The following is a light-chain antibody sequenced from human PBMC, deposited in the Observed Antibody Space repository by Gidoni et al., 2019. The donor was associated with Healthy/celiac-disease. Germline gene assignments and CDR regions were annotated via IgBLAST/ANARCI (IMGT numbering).Light chain of an antibody. J-gene: IGLJ1*01. V-gene: IGLV2-11*01. CDR3: CSYAGSHYV. Sequence: QSALTHPRSVSGSPGQSVTISCTGTSSDVGGYNYVSWYQQHPGKAPKLMIYDVSKRPSGVPDRFSGSKSGNTASLTISGLQAEDEADYYCCSYAGSHYVFGTGTKVTVL. CDR2: DVS. CDR1: SSDVGGYNY.